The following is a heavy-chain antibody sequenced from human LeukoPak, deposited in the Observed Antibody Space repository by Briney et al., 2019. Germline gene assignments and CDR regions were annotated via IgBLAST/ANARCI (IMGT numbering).Heavy chain of an antibody. CDR1: GGXIIPYY. V-gene: IGHV4-4*07. CDR3: ARAYGDLYFVY. J-gene: IGHJ4*02. Sequence: SETLSLSCTVSGGXIIPYYWSWIRKPAVKGLEWIGRIYSSGRTNYHPSLESRVTMSVDTSKNQFSLNLTSVTAADTAVYYCARAYGDLYFVYWGQGILVTVSS. CDR2: IYSSGRT. D-gene: IGHD4-17*01.